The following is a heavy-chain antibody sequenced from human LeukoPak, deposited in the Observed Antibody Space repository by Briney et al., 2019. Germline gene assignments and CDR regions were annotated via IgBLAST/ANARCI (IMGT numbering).Heavy chain of an antibody. V-gene: IGHV1-18*01. J-gene: IGHJ4*02. CDR1: GYTFTSYG. CDR2: ISAYNGNT. CDR3: ARDKGDYYDSSGYTRFDY. Sequence: ASVKVSCKAFGYTFTSYGISWVRQAPGQGLEWMGWISAYNGNTNYAQKLQGRVTMTTDTSTSTAYMELRSLRSDDTAVYYCARDKGDYYDSSGYTRFDYWGQGTLVTVSS. D-gene: IGHD3-22*01.